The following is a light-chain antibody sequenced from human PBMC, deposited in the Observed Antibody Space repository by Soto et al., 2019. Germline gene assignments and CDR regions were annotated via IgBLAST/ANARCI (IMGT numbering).Light chain of an antibody. CDR3: QQRFDWPKIT. CDR2: GAS. Sequence: EIALTQSPGPLSLSPGESATLSCRASQTVSSSLAWYQQKPGQAPRLLISGASSRAADIPDRFSGSGSGTDFTLTISSLEPEDFLVFYCQQRFDWPKITFGQGTRLDI. J-gene: IGKJ5*01. CDR1: QTVSSS. V-gene: IGKV3-11*01.